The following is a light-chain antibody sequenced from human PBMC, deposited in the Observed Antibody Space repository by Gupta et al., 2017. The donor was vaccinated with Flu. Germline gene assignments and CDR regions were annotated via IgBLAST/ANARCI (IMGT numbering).Light chain of an antibody. Sequence: EMVMPQSPATLSVSPGERATLSCRASQSVSSNLVWYQQKPGQAPRLLIYGASTRAAGIPARFSGSGSGTEFTLTISGLQSEDFAVYLCQQYIHWPLTFGPGTKVDFK. V-gene: IGKV3-15*01. J-gene: IGKJ3*01. CDR2: GAS. CDR3: QQYIHWPLT. CDR1: QSVSSN.